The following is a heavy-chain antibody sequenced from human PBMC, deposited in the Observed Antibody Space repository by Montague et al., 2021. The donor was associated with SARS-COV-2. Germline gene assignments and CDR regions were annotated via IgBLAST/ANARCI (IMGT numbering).Heavy chain of an antibody. CDR1: GLTVNANF. V-gene: IGHV3-53*01. Sequence: SLRLSCAASGLTVNANFMTWVRQAPGKGLEWVSVIYAGGGTDYADSVKGRFTVSRDNSKNTLYLQMNSLRVDDTALYYCAGGLGYGDYGDYWGQGTLVTVSS. CDR2: IYAGGGT. CDR3: AGGLGYGDYGDY. J-gene: IGHJ4*02. D-gene: IGHD4-17*01.